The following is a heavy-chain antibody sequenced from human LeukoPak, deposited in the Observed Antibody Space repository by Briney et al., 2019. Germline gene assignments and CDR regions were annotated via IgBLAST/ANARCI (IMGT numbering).Heavy chain of an antibody. J-gene: IGHJ6*04. V-gene: IGHV3-48*03. Sequence: GGSLRLSCAASGFTFSSYEMNWVRQAPGKGLEWVSYISSSGSTMYYADSVKGRFTISRDNAKNSLYLQMNSLRAEDTAVYYCARDNAYDYYYYGMDVWGKGTTVTVSS. CDR2: ISSSGSTM. CDR1: GFTFSSYE. D-gene: IGHD5-12*01. CDR3: ARDNAYDYYYYGMDV.